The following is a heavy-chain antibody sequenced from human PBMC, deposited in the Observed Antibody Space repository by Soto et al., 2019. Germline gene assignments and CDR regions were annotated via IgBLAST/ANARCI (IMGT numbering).Heavy chain of an antibody. CDR1: GGSISGYY. Sequence: PSETLSLTCTVSGGSISGYYCSWIRQPPGKGLEWIGYIYYSGSTNYNPSLKSRVTISVDTSKNQFSLKLSSVTAADTAVYYCARVIGYCSSTSCYTPPIFDYWGQGTLVTVSS. CDR2: IYYSGST. J-gene: IGHJ4*02. V-gene: IGHV4-59*01. D-gene: IGHD2-2*02. CDR3: ARVIGYCSSTSCYTPPIFDY.